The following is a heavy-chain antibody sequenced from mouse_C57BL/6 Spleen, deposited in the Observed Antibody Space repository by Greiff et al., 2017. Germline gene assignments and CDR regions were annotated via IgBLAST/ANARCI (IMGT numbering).Heavy chain of an antibody. V-gene: IGHV6-3*01. J-gene: IGHJ2*01. CDR1: GFTFSNYW. Sequence: EVKLVESGGGLVQPGGSMKLSCVASGFTFSNYWMNWVRQSPEKGLEWVAQIRLKSDNYATHYAESVKGRFTISSDDSKSSVYLQMNNLRAEDTGIYYCTAVYYDYDGNYWGQGTTLTVSS. CDR3: TAVYYDYDGNY. D-gene: IGHD2-4*01. CDR2: IRLKSDNYAT.